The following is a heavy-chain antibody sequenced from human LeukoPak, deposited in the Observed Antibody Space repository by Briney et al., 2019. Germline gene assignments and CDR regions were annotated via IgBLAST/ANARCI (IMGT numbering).Heavy chain of an antibody. CDR1: GFTFSSYA. CDR3: ARGSIAAAGANDY. V-gene: IGHV3-30-3*01. Sequence: LSGGSLRLSCAASGFTFSSYAMHWVRQAPGKGLEWVAVISYDGSNKYYADSVKGRFTISRDNSKNTLYLQMNSLRAEDTAVYYCARGSIAAAGANDYWGQGTLVPVSS. J-gene: IGHJ4*02. CDR2: ISYDGSNK. D-gene: IGHD6-13*01.